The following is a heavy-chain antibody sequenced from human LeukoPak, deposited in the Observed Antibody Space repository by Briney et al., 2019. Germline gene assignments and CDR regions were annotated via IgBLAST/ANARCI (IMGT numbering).Heavy chain of an antibody. J-gene: IGHJ6*03. Sequence: SVKVSCKASGGTFSSYAISWVRQAPGQGLEWMGGIIPIFSTANYAQKFQGRVTITADESTSTAYMELSSLRSEDTAVYYCASDIVVVPAAQPSGYYFYMDVWGKGTTVTVSS. CDR3: ASDIVVVPAAQPSGYYFYMDV. D-gene: IGHD2-2*01. V-gene: IGHV1-69*01. CDR1: GGTFSSYA. CDR2: IIPIFSTA.